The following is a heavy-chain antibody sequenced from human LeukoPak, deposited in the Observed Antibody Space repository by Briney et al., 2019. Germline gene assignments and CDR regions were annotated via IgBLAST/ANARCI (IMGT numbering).Heavy chain of an antibody. V-gene: IGHV3-9*01. J-gene: IGHJ3*02. CDR2: ISWNTGSI. D-gene: IGHD1-26*01. CDR3: AKVTPSGSYYAGAFDI. Sequence: PGRSLRLSCAASGFTFDDYAMHWVRQAPGKGLEWVSGISWNTGSIGYADSVKGRFTISRDNAKNSLYLQMNSLRAEDTALYYCAKVTPSGSYYAGAFDIWGQGTMVTVSS. CDR1: GFTFDDYA.